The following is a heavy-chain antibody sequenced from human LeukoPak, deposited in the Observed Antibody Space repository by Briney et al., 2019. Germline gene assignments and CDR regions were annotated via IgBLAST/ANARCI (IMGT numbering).Heavy chain of an antibody. Sequence: APVKVSCKASGGTFSSYAISWVRQAPGQGLEWMGGIIPIFGTATYAQKFQGRVTITADKSTSTAYMELSSLRSEDTAVYYCARSTSPLDIVVVPAAMPGFRMDVWGKGTTVTVSS. CDR3: ARSTSPLDIVVVPAAMPGFRMDV. CDR1: GGTFSSYA. CDR2: IIPIFGTA. D-gene: IGHD2-2*01. V-gene: IGHV1-69*06. J-gene: IGHJ6*03.